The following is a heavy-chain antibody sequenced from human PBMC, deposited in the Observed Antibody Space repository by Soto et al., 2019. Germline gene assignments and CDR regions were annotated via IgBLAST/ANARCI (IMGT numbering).Heavy chain of an antibody. V-gene: IGHV3-7*01. D-gene: IGHD2-2*01. Sequence: GGSLRLSCAASGFSISDYWMSWVRHAAGKGLEWVANIKRDGSEKYYVDSVKGRFTISRDNAKNSLYLQMNSLRADDTAVYYCARDRDLAVPAAVIYFDSWGQGTLVTVSS. CDR2: IKRDGSEK. J-gene: IGHJ4*02. CDR3: ARDRDLAVPAAVIYFDS. CDR1: GFSISDYW.